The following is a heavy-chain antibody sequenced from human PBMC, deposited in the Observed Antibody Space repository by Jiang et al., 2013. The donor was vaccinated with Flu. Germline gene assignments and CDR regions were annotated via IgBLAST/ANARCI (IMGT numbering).Heavy chain of an antibody. J-gene: IGHJ4*02. CDR3: ARGGAQPWPDFSLDY. D-gene: IGHD5-18*01. Sequence: SGAEVKEPGASVKVSCKTSGYSFTSYYVNWVRQAPGQGPEWMGWISAYNGATNYAPKFHQGRVTLTTDASTSTAYMELRSLRSDDTAVYFCARGGAQPWPDFSLDYWGQGTLVTVSS. V-gene: IGHV1-18*01. CDR1: GYSFTSYY. CDR2: ISAYNGAT.